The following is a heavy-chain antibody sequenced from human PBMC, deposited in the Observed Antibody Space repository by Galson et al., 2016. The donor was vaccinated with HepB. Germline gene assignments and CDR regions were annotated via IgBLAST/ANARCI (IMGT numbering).Heavy chain of an antibody. CDR2: INAHDGHT. D-gene: IGHD3-22*01. V-gene: IGHV1-18*04. CDR1: AGYTFNSDG. Sequence: SVKVSCKASAGYTFNSDGIAWTRQAPGQGFEWMGWINAHDGHTVYSQKFQGRVTMTTDTSTNTAYMDLKNLRSDDTAVYYCARWHYYDNSDTWGQGILVSVPS. CDR3: ARWHYYDNSDT. J-gene: IGHJ5*02.